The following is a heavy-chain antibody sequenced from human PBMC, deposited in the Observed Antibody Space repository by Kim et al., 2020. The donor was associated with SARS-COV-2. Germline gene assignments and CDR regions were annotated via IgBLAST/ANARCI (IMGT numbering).Heavy chain of an antibody. CDR3: ARVPYSSGWYEHLDAFDI. J-gene: IGHJ3*02. CDR2: IWYDGSKK. CDR1: GFTFSSYG. Sequence: GGSLRLSCAASGFTFSSYGMHWVRQAPGKGLEWVAVIWYDGSKKYNADSVKGRFTISRDNSKTTLYLQMNSLRAEDTAVYYCARVPYSSGWYEHLDAFDIWGQGTMVTVSS. D-gene: IGHD6-19*01. V-gene: IGHV3-33*01.